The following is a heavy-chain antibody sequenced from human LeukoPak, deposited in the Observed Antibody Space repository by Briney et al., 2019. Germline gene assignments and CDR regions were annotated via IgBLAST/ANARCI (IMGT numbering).Heavy chain of an antibody. CDR1: GYTFTSYY. V-gene: IGHV1-46*01. CDR3: ARGQAGYSSAWWDF. CDR2: INPSSGST. Sequence: ASVKVSCKPSGYTFTSYYLHWVRQAPGQGLVWMGIINPSSGSTNYAQKFQGRVTMTGDTSTSTVFMELNSLRFEDTAVYYCARGQAGYSSAWWDFWGQGTLVTVSP. D-gene: IGHD6-19*01. J-gene: IGHJ4*02.